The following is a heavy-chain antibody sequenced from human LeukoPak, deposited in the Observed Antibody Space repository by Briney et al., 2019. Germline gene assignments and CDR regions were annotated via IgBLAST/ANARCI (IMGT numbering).Heavy chain of an antibody. D-gene: IGHD5-18*01. CDR2: ISGSGTKT. Sequence: PGGSLRLSCAASGFTFSNYAMNWVRQAPGKGLEWVSTISGSGTKTYYADSVKGRFTISRDNSKNMVSLQMNSLRAEDTALYYCAKGGLIWDYSYYFDYWGQGMLVTVSA. V-gene: IGHV3-23*01. CDR1: GFTFSNYA. J-gene: IGHJ4*02. CDR3: AKGGLIWDYSYYFDY.